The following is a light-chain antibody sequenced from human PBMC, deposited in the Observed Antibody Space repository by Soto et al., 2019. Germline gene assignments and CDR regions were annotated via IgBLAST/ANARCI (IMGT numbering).Light chain of an antibody. J-gene: IGKJ1*01. CDR1: RSLTNTF. CDR2: GAS. CDR3: QYSGSASGWT. Sequence: ELVLTQSPGTLSLSPGKRSTLSCRAGRSLTNTFLAWYQQKPGQAPRLLIYGASGRATGIPDRFSGSGSGTDFTLTISRLEPEDFAAYYCQYSGSASGWTFGRGTKVDIK. V-gene: IGKV3-20*01.